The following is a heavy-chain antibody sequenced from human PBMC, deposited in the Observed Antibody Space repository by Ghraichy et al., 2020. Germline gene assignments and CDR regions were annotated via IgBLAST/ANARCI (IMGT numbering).Heavy chain of an antibody. CDR3: ARDSGIFGVVNYYYYYGMDV. CDR2: TYYRSKWYN. V-gene: IGHV6-1*01. Sequence: SETLSLTCAISGDSVSSNSAAWNWIRQSPSRGLEWLGRTYYRSKWYNDYAVSVKSRITINPDTSKNQFSLQLNSVTPEDTAVYYCARDSGIFGVVNYYYYYGMDVWGQGTTVTVSS. J-gene: IGHJ6*02. CDR1: GDSVSSNSAA. D-gene: IGHD3-3*01.